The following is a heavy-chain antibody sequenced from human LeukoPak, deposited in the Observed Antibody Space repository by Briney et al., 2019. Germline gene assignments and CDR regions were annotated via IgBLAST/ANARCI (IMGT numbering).Heavy chain of an antibody. CDR1: GFTFSSYS. CDR2: ISSSSITI. D-gene: IGHD2-15*01. V-gene: IGHV3-48*04. CDR3: ARDRGGSYSAIDY. Sequence: PGGSLRLSCAASGFTFSSYSLNWVRQAPGKGLEWVSFISSSSITIYYADSVKGRFTISGDNAEKSLYVQMNSVRAEDTAVYYCARDRGGSYSAIDYWGQGTLVTVSS. J-gene: IGHJ4*02.